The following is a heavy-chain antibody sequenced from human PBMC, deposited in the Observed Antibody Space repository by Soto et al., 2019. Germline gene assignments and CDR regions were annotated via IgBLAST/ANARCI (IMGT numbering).Heavy chain of an antibody. J-gene: IGHJ4*02. CDR1: GGTFSSYS. Sequence: QVQLVQSGAEVKKPGSSVKVSCKASGGTFSSYSINWVRQAPGQGLEWMGEIIPIFGTANYAQKFQGRVTITAHESTSTAYMELISLRSEDTAVYYCARDGGRHSGGIDYWGQGTLVTVSS. V-gene: IGHV1-69*01. D-gene: IGHD1-26*01. CDR3: ARDGGRHSGGIDY. CDR2: IIPIFGTA.